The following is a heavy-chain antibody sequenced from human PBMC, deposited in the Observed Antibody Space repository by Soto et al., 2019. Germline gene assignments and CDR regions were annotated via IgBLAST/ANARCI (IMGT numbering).Heavy chain of an antibody. CDR3: ARGPYSSSWYTTFFDY. V-gene: IGHV3-30-3*01. D-gene: IGHD6-13*01. J-gene: IGHJ4*02. CDR1: GFTFSSYA. CDR2: ISYDGSNK. Sequence: QSGGSLRLSCAASGFTFSSYAMHWVRQAPGKGLEWVAVISYDGSNKYYADSVKGRFTISRDNSKNTLYLQMNSLRAENTAVYYCARGPYSSSWYTTFFDYWGQGTLVTSPQ.